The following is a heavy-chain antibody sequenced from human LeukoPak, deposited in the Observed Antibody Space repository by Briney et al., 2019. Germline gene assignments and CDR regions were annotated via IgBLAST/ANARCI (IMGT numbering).Heavy chain of an antibody. D-gene: IGHD6-19*01. J-gene: IGHJ3*02. CDR2: IYYSGST. CDR3: ASSAVARDAFDI. CDR1: GGSISSSSYY. V-gene: IGHV4-39*01. Sequence: SETLSLTCTVSGGSISSSSYYWGWIRQPPGKGLEWIGSIYYSGSTYYNPSLKSRVTISVDTSKNQFSLKLSSVTAADTAVYYCASSAVARDAFDIWGQGTMVTVSS.